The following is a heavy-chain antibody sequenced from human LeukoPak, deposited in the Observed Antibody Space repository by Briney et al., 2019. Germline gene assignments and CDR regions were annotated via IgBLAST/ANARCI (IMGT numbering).Heavy chain of an antibody. CDR1: GGSISSGGYS. Sequence: SETLPLTCAVSGGSISSGGYSWSWIRQPPGKGLEWIGYIYHSGSTYYNPSLKSRVTISVDRSKNQFSLKLSSVTAADTAVYYCARMVWGSGSYPYWFDPWGQGTLVTVSS. CDR3: ARMVWGSGSYPYWFDP. D-gene: IGHD3-10*01. V-gene: IGHV4-30-2*01. CDR2: IYHSGST. J-gene: IGHJ5*02.